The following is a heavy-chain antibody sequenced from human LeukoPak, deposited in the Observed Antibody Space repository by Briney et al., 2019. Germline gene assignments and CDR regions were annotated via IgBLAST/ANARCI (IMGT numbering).Heavy chain of an antibody. J-gene: IGHJ5*02. CDR1: GYTFTSYY. D-gene: IGHD1-26*01. CDR2: INPSGGRT. CDR3: ARADVVGAMVYWFAP. V-gene: IGHV1-46*01. Sequence: ASVKVSCKASGYTFTSYYMHWVRQAPGQGLEWMGIINPSGGRTSYAQKFPGRVTMTRDTSTSTVYMELSSLRSEDTAVYYCARADVVGAMVYWFAPWGQGTLVTVSS.